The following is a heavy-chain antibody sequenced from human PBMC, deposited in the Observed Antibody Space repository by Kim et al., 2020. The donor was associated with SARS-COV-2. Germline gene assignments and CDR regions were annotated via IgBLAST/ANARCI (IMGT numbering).Heavy chain of an antibody. V-gene: IGHV3-30*07. Sequence: ASVKGRFTIARDNSKNTLYLQMNSLRAEDTAVYYCAREGGSYYAGYYFDYWGQGTLVTVSS. CDR3: AREGGSYYAGYYFDY. D-gene: IGHD1-26*01. J-gene: IGHJ4*02.